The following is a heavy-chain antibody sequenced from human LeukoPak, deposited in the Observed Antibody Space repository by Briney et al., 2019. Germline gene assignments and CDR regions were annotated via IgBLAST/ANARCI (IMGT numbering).Heavy chain of an antibody. V-gene: IGHV3-30-3*01. CDR2: ISYDGSNK. D-gene: IGHD6-13*01. CDR1: GLTFSSSA. CDR3: ARSYSSSLDY. J-gene: IGHJ4*02. Sequence: GGSLRLSCAASGLTFSSSAMGWVRQAPGKGLEWVAVISYDGSNKYYADSVKGRFTISRDNSKNTLYLQMNSLRAEDTAVYYCARSYSSSLDYWGQGTLVTVSS.